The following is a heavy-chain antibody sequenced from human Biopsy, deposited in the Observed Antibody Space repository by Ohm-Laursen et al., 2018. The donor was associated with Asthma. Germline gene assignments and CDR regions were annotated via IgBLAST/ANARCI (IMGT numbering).Heavy chain of an antibody. Sequence: SLRLSCTASRFTYEMHWVRQAPGKGLEWVAVISYDGSSIYYADSVKGRFTISRDNSKNTLSLQMNSLTAEDTAVYYCVREGVAGTHIEDRGQGTLVTVSS. D-gene: IGHD6-19*01. CDR2: ISYDGSSI. CDR1: RFTYE. J-gene: IGHJ4*02. V-gene: IGHV3-30-3*01. CDR3: VREGVAGTHIED.